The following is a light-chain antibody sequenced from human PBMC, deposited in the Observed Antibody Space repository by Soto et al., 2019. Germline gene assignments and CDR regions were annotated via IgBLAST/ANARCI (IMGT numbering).Light chain of an antibody. CDR2: WAS. Sequence: DIVMTQSPDSLAVSLGERATIDCRSSQSLLYSSNNKNYLAWYQHKPGQSPKLLIYWASTRESGVPDRFTGSGSGTYFTLTISSLQAEDVAVYYCQQYYSTPHTSGQGTKLEIK. J-gene: IGKJ2*01. CDR1: QSLLYSSNNKNY. V-gene: IGKV4-1*01. CDR3: QQYYSTPHT.